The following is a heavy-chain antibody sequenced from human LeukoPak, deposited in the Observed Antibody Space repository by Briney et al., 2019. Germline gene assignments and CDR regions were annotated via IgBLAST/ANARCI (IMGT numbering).Heavy chain of an antibody. D-gene: IGHD3-10*01. V-gene: IGHV4-61*01. CDR2: IFYTGST. J-gene: IGHJ6*03. CDR1: GGSISSGSYY. CDR3: ARVVGSGSYWYPDYYYYYMDV. Sequence: KPSETLSLTCTVPGGSISSGSYYWTWVRQPPGKGLEWIGYIFYTGSTNYNPSLKSRVTISLDTSKNQFSLKLSSLSVADTAVYYCARVVGSGSYWYPDYYYYYMDVWGKGTTVTVSS.